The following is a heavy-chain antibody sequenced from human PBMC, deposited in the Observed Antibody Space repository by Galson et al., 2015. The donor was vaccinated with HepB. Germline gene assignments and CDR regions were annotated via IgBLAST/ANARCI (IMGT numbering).Heavy chain of an antibody. J-gene: IGHJ6*02. D-gene: IGHD3-22*01. CDR3: ARDQPYYYDSRHDYYYYGMDV. V-gene: IGHV1-18*04. CDR2: ISAYNGNT. Sequence: SVKVSCKASGYTFTSYGISWVRQAPGQGLEWMGWISAYNGNTNYAQKLQGRVTMTTDTSTSTAYMELRSLRSDDTAVYYCARDQPYYYDSRHDYYYYGMDVWGQGTTVTVSS. CDR1: GYTFTSYG.